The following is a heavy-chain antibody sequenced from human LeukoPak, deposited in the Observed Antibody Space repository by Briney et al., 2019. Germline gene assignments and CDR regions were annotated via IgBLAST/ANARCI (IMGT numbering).Heavy chain of an antibody. CDR3: AKSYDFWSGNGVLDY. V-gene: IGHV3-23*01. J-gene: IGHJ4*02. CDR1: GFTFSSYA. D-gene: IGHD3-3*01. CDR2: ISGSGGST. Sequence: PGGSLRLSCAASGFTFSSYAMSWVRQAPGKGLEWVSAISGSGGSTYYADSVKGRFTISRDNSKNTLYLQMNSLRAEDTAVYYCAKSYDFWSGNGVLDYWGQGTLVTVSS.